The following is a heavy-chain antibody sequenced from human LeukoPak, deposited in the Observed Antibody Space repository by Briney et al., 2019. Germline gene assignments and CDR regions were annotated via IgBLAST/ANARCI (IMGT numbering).Heavy chain of an antibody. CDR1: GYTFTDNY. D-gene: IGHD6-19*01. Sequence: ASVKVSCKTSGYTFTDNYIHWVRQAPRQGLEWMGWINPKSGGTNYAQKFQGRVTLTSDTSITTAYMELSSLRSDDTAVYYCARDRPGYSSWFDPWGQGTLVTVSS. CDR2: INPKSGGT. CDR3: ARDRPGYSSWFDP. J-gene: IGHJ5*02. V-gene: IGHV1-2*02.